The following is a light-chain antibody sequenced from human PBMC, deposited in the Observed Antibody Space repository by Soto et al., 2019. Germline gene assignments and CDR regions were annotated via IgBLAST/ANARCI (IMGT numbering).Light chain of an antibody. CDR1: QSISTY. J-gene: IGKJ5*01. CDR3: QRTNMAPIS. V-gene: IGKV1-39*01. CDR2: DAS. Sequence: DIQMTQSPSSLYASVGNRATITCRASQSISTYLKWYQKKPGKAPNLLIYDASRLRSGVPSRFSGSGGGTDFRLSISREPPEDSATYLGQRTNMAPISFGQATQLEI.